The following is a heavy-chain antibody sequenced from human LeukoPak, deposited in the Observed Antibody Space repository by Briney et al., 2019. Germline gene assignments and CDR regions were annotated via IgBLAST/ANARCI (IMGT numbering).Heavy chain of an antibody. CDR2: ISSSGSTI. J-gene: IGHJ4*02. CDR3: AREKPELDY. Sequence: GGSLRLSCAASGFTFSSYEMKWVRQAPGKGLEWVSYISSSGSTIYYADSVKGRFTISRDNAKNSLYLQMKSLRVEDTAVYYCAREKPELDYWGQGTLVTVSS. V-gene: IGHV3-48*03. CDR1: GFTFSSYE.